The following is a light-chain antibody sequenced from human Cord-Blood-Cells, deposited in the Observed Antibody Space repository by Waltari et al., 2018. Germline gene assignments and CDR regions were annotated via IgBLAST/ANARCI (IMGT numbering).Light chain of an antibody. CDR1: SSNLGSNT. CDR3: AAWDDSLNGHVV. Sequence: QSVLTQPPSASGTPGQRVTISCSGSSSNLGSNTGNWYQQLPGTAPKLLIYGSNRRPSGVRGGCVGSKSGTSASLAISGLQSEDEADYYCAAWDDSLNGHVVFGGGTKLTVL. V-gene: IGLV1-44*01. J-gene: IGLJ2*01. CDR2: GSN.